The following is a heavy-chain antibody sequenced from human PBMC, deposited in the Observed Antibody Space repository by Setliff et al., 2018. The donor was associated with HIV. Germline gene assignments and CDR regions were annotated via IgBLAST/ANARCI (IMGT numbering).Heavy chain of an antibody. Sequence: PGGSLRLSCAASGFTFDDYVMSWVRQVPGKGLEWVSGITWNGHTTDYADSVKGRFAISRDNRNKFLYLQMNSPSAEDTALYYCARGQTMYGVVIYDAFNVWGHGTMVTVSS. J-gene: IGHJ3*01. CDR2: ITWNGHTT. CDR3: ARGQTMYGVVIYDAFNV. V-gene: IGHV3-20*04. D-gene: IGHD3-3*01. CDR1: GFTFDDYV.